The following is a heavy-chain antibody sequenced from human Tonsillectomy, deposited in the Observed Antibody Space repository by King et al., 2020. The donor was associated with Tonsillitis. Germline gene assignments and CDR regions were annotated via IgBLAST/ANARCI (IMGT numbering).Heavy chain of an antibody. D-gene: IGHD5-18*01. CDR2: IYYSGST. V-gene: IGHV4-39*01. CDR1: GGSISSSSYY. Sequence: QLQESGPGLVKPSETLCLTCTVSGGSISSSSYYWGWIRQPPGKGLEWIGSIYYSGSTYYNPSLKSRVTISVDTSKNQFSLKLNSVTAADTAVYYCARLRYSYGYFFDYWGQGTLVTVSS. CDR3: ARLRYSYGYFFDY. J-gene: IGHJ4*02.